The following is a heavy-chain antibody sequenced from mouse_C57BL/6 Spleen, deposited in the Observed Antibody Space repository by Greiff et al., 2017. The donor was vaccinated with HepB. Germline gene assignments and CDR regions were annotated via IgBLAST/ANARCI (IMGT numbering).Heavy chain of an antibody. Sequence: KPGHGLEWIGEIFTGSGSTNYNEKFKGKATFTADTSSNTAYMQLSSLTTEDSAIYYCARAYDYDGAWFAYWGQGTLVTVSA. J-gene: IGHJ3*01. D-gene: IGHD2-4*01. CDR3: ARAYDYDGAWFAY. CDR2: IFTGSGST. V-gene: IGHV1-9*01.